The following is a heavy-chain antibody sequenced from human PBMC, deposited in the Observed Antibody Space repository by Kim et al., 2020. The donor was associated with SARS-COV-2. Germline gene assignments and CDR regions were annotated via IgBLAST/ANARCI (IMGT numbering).Heavy chain of an antibody. D-gene: IGHD3-10*01. CDR3: TRLGYYYGSGKTGY. V-gene: IGHV3-73*01. J-gene: IGHJ4*02. Sequence: AASVKGRFTISRYDSKNTAYLQMNSLKTEDTAVYYCTRLGYYYGSGKTGYWGQGTLVTVSS.